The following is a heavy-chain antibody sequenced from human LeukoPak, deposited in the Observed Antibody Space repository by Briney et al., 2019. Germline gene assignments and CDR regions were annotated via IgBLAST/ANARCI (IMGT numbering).Heavy chain of an antibody. CDR2: ISSSRSYT. D-gene: IGHD3-16*01. CDR1: GFTFSRYS. CDR3: MSYAGRSDDY. Sequence: VGSLRLSCAASGFTFSRYSMNWVRQGPGKGLECVSSISSSRSYTYYADSVKGRFTISRDNARNSLPLQMNSLRAEDTAVYYCMSYAGRSDDYWGQGTLVTVS. J-gene: IGHJ4*02. V-gene: IGHV3-21*01.